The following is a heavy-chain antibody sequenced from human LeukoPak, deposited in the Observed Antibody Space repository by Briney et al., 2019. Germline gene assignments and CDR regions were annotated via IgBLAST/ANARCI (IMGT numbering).Heavy chain of an antibody. CDR3: ARAGAYCGGDCYTDDAFDI. V-gene: IGHV4-59*01. J-gene: IGHJ3*02. D-gene: IGHD2-21*02. CDR1: GGSISSYY. Sequence: SETLSLTCTVSGGSISSYYLSWIRQPPGKGLEWIGYIYYSGSTNYNPSLKRRVTISVDTSKNQFSLKLSSVTAADTAVYYCARAGAYCGGDCYTDDAFDIWGQGTMVTVSS. CDR2: IYYSGST.